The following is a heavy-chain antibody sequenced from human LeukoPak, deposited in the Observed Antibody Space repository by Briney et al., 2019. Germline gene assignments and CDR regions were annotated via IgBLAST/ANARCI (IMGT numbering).Heavy chain of an antibody. J-gene: IGHJ3*02. CDR2: IYYSGST. V-gene: IGHV4-59*01. CDR1: GGSISNYY. Sequence: PSETLSLTCTVSGGSISNYYWSWIRQPPGKGLEWIGSIYYSGSTNYNPSLKSRVTISVDTSKNQFSLKLSSVTAADTAVYYCARRWNDAFDIWGQGTMVTVSS. CDR3: ARRWNDAFDI. D-gene: IGHD1-1*01.